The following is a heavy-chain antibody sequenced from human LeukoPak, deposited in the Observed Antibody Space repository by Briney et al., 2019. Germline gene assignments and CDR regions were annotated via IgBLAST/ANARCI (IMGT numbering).Heavy chain of an antibody. CDR1: GGTFSSYA. CDR2: IIPIFGTA. V-gene: IGHV1-69*13. D-gene: IGHD5-12*01. J-gene: IGHJ6*03. Sequence: SVRVSCKASGGTFSSYAISWVRQAPGQGLEWMGGIIPIFGTANYAQKFQGRVTITADESTSTAYMELSSLRSEDTAVYYCARGRGYDSNFVYYYYMDVWGKGTTVTVSS. CDR3: ARGRGYDSNFVYYYYMDV.